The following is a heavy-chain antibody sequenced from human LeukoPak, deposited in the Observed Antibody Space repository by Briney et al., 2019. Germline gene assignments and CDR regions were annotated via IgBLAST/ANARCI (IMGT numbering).Heavy chain of an antibody. J-gene: IGHJ5*02. CDR1: GFTVSSNY. V-gene: IGHV3-66*01. D-gene: IGHD3-10*01. CDR2: IYSGGST. Sequence: PGGSLRLSCAASGFTVSSNYMSWVRQAPGKGLEWVSVIYSGGSTYYADSVKGRFTISRDNSKNTLYLQMNSLRAEDTAVYYCARDSVVTYYYGSGSSNWFDPWGQGTLVTVSS. CDR3: ARDSVVTYYYGSGSSNWFDP.